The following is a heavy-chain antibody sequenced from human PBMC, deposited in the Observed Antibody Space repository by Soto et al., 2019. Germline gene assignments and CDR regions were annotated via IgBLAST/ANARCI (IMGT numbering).Heavy chain of an antibody. CDR1: GGTFSSYA. V-gene: IGHV1-45*02. CDR3: ARSRATYDSRPFDFDY. J-gene: IGHJ4*02. CDR2: ITPFNGNT. Sequence: SVKVSCKASGGTFSSYAISWVRQAPGQGLEWMGWITPFNGNTNYAQKFQDRVTITRDRSMSTAYMELSSLRSEDTAMYYCARSRATYDSRPFDFDYWGQGTLVTVSS. D-gene: IGHD3-22*01.